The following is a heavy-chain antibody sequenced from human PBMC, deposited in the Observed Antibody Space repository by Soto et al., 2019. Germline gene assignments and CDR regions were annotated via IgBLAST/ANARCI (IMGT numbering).Heavy chain of an antibody. CDR2: VKPVGSDK. V-gene: IGHV3-7*01. J-gene: IGHJ4*02. Sequence: GGSLRLSCAASGFTFSDFWMSWVRQAPGKGLEWVANVKPVGSDKYYVDSVKGRFTISRDNAKDSLYLQMNSLRAEDTAVYYCATETYWSFDYWGQGALVTVSS. D-gene: IGHD2-8*02. CDR3: ATETYWSFDY. CDR1: GFTFSDFW.